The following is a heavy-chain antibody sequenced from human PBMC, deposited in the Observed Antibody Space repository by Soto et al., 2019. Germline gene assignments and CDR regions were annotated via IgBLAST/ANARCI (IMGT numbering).Heavy chain of an antibody. CDR2: ISAYNGNT. V-gene: IGHV1-18*01. CDR3: ARVRPNYYDSSGYYWGADDEVLQGNYFDY. J-gene: IGHJ4*02. Sequence: QVQLVQSGAEVKKPGASVKVSCKASGYTFTSYGISWVRQAPGQGLEWMGWISAYNGNTNYAQKLQGRVTMTTDTSTSTVYMELRSLRSDDTAVYYCARVRPNYYDSSGYYWGADDEVLQGNYFDYWGQGTLVTVSS. CDR1: GYTFTSYG. D-gene: IGHD3-22*01.